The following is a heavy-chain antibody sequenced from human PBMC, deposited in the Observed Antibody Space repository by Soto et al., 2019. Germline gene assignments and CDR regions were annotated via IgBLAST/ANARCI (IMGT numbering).Heavy chain of an antibody. D-gene: IGHD2-15*01. Sequence: GESLKISCKGSGYSFTSYRISWVRQMPGKGLEWMGRIDPSDSYTNYSPSFQGHVTISADKSISTAYLQWSSLKASDTAMYYCARQDCSGGSCYSAGPVDYWGQGTLVTVSS. J-gene: IGHJ4*02. CDR1: GYSFTSYR. CDR3: ARQDCSGGSCYSAGPVDY. V-gene: IGHV5-10-1*01. CDR2: IDPSDSYT.